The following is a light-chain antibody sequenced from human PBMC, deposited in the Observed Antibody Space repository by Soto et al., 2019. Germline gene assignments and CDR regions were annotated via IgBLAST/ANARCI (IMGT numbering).Light chain of an antibody. V-gene: IGLV2-14*03. J-gene: IGLJ1*01. CDR3: SAYTSSSTYV. Sequence: QSALTQPASVSGSPGQSIAISCTGTSSDVGGYKYVSWYQQHPDKAPKLMIYDASNRPSGVSDRFSGSKSGNTASLTITGLQAEDEAEYYCSAYTSSSTYVFGTGTKLTVL. CDR2: DAS. CDR1: SSDVGGYKY.